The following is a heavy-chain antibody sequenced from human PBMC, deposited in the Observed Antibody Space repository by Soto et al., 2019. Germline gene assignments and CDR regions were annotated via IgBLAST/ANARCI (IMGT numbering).Heavy chain of an antibody. D-gene: IGHD3-3*01. V-gene: IGHV3-30*18. J-gene: IGHJ6*02. CDR2: ISYDGITK. CDR3: AKDMTRFLAWPHYFRGLDV. CDR1: GYSFSNYG. Sequence: QAQLVESGGGVVQPGRSLRLSCEASGYSFSNYGMHWVRQAPGKGLEWVVAISYDGITKYYSDSLKGRFTISKDNSKNTLYLEMNSLRPEDTAVYYCAKDMTRFLAWPHYFRGLDVWGQGTTVTVSS.